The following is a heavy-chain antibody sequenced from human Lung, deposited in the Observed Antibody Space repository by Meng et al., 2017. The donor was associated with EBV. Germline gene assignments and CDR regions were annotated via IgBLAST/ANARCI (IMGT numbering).Heavy chain of an antibody. CDR1: GYTFNTYY. J-gene: IGHJ5*02. CDR2: INPSGGSS. D-gene: IGHD1-26*01. CDR3: ARVSKGGSYRFDP. V-gene: IGHV1-46*02. Sequence: GPLVQSGAEVKKPGASWRVSCKASGYTFNTYYMHWVRQAPGQGLEWMGVINPSGGSSIYAQRFQGRVTMTSDTSTTTVYMDLSSLRSEDTAVYYCARVSKGGSYRFDPWGQGTLVTVSS.